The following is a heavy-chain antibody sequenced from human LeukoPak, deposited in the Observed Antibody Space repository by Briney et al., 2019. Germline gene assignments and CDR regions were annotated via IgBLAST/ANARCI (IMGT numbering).Heavy chain of an antibody. CDR1: GGTFSSYA. Sequence: SVKVSCKASGGTFSSYAISWVRQAPGQGLEWMGGIIPIFGTANYAQKFQGRVTITADESTSTAYMELSSLRSEDTAVYYCARRCVDSSGYPYFDYWGQGTLVTVSS. J-gene: IGHJ4*02. CDR3: ARRCVDSSGYPYFDY. CDR2: IIPIFGTA. V-gene: IGHV1-69*13. D-gene: IGHD3-22*01.